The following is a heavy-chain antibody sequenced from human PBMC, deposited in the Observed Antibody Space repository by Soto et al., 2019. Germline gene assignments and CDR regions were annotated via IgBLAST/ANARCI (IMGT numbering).Heavy chain of an antibody. CDR2: IYWDADK. D-gene: IGHD1-1*01. Sequence: QITLKDSGPTLVKPTQTLTLTCTFSGFSLSTTGVGVGWISQPPGKALEWLALIYWDADKRYSPSLQSRLTISKDTSKNQVVLTMINVDPVDTATYICARTPRNEVERLTLHVFFYWGQGTLVTVSS. V-gene: IGHV2-5*02. CDR1: GFSLSTTGVG. CDR3: ARTPRNEVERLTLHVFFY. J-gene: IGHJ4*02.